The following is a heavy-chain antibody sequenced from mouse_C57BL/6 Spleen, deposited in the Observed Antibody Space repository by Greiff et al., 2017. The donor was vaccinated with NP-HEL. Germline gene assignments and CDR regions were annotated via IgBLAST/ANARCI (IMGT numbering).Heavy chain of an antibody. CDR2: IDPANGNT. V-gene: IGHV14-3*01. CDR1: GFNIKNTY. Sequence: VQLKESVAELVRPGASVKLSCTASGFNIKNTYMHWVKQRPEQGLEWIGRIDPANGNTKYAPKFQGKATITADTSSNTAYLQLSSLTSEDTAIYYCASIYYYGSSDYAMDYWGQGTSVTVSS. J-gene: IGHJ4*01. CDR3: ASIYYYGSSDYAMDY. D-gene: IGHD1-1*01.